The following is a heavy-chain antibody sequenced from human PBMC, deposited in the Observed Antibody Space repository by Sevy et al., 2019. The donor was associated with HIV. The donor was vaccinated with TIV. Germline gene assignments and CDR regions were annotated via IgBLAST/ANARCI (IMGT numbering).Heavy chain of an antibody. V-gene: IGHV4-59*01. D-gene: IGHD3-22*01. CDR3: TRGGVPARYYYDSSGYHTLNCFDP. CDR1: GGSISSYY. CDR2: IYYSGST. Sequence: SETLSLTCTVSGGSISSYYWSWIRQPPGKGLEWIGYIYYSGSTNYNTSLKSRVTISVDTSKNQFSLKLSSVTAADTAVYYCTRGGVPARYYYDSSGYHTLNCFDPWGQGTLVTVSS. J-gene: IGHJ5*02.